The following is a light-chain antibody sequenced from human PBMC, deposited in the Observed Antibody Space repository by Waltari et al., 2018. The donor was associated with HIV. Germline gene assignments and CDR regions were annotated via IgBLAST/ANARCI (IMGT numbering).Light chain of an antibody. CDR2: DTS. CDR3: QQSDTTLYT. J-gene: IGKJ2*01. V-gene: IGKV1-39*01. CDR1: QRISSP. Sequence: IHFTHSASSLSASVGDRVTITCRASQRISSPVNWDQNRPGKAPPLIIFDTSSLQCGIPSRFKGSGSGTDFTLTISSQQPEDFVTYYCQQSDTTLYTFSQGTRLEIK.